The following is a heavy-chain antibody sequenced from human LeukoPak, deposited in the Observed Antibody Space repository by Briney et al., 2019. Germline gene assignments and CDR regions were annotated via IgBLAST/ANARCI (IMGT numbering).Heavy chain of an antibody. CDR2: IIPIFGTA. D-gene: IGHD2-2*01. CDR3: ARDSYPAAVELLYYYYYMDV. V-gene: IGHV1-69*13. CDR1: GGTFSSYA. J-gene: IGHJ6*03. Sequence: SVKVSCKASGGTFSSYAISWVRQAPGQGLEWMGGIIPIFGTANYAQKFQGGVTITADESTSTAYMELSSLRSEDTAVYYCARDSYPAAVELLYYYYYMDVWGKGTTVTVSS.